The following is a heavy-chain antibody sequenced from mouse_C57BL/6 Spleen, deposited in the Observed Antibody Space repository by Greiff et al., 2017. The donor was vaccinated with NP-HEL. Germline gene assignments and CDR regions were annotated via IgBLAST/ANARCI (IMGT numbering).Heavy chain of an antibody. CDR2: IYPGSGST. J-gene: IGHJ2*01. CDR3: ARERINYYGSSYGY. CDR1: GYTFTSYW. Sequence: VQLQQSGAELVKPGASVKMSCKASGYTFTSYWITWVKQRPGQGLEWIGDIYPGSGSTNYNEKFKSKATLTVDTSSSTAYMQLSSLTSEDSAVYYCARERINYYGSSYGYWGQGTTLTVSS. V-gene: IGHV1-55*01. D-gene: IGHD1-1*01.